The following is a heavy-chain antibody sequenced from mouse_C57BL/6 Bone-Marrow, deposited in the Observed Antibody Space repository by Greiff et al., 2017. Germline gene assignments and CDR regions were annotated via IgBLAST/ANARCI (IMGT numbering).Heavy chain of an antibody. CDR1: GYAFSRSW. V-gene: IGHV1-82*01. CDR3: ARETGGPYAMDY. D-gene: IGHD3-3*01. J-gene: IGHJ4*01. CDR2: IYPGDGDT. Sequence: VQLQQSGHELVKPGASVKISCKASGYAFSRSWMNWVKQRPGKGLEWIGRIYPGDGDTNYNGKFKGKATLTADKSSSTPYMQLSSLTSEDSAVDLCARETGGPYAMDYRRHGTPDTVAS.